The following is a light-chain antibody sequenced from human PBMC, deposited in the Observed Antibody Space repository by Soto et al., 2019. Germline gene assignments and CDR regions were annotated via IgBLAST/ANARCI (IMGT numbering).Light chain of an antibody. J-gene: IGKJ1*01. CDR3: QQYPTAPARI. CDR1: QSVSNNF. CDR2: GAS. V-gene: IGKV3-20*01. Sequence: IVLTQSPGTLSLYQGERATLSCRASQSVSNNFLAWYQQKPGQAPRLLIYGASSRATGIPDRFSGSGSGTEFARTISRLRTEAFGVHYCQQYPTAPARIFREGTKVDIK.